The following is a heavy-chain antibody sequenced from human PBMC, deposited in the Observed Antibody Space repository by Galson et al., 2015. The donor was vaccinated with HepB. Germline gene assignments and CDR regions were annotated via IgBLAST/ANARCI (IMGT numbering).Heavy chain of an antibody. D-gene: IGHD3-10*01. CDR1: GYTFSGYY. CDR3: AREEDYYGSGSYYNYCYYYYGMDV. J-gene: IGHJ6*02. V-gene: IGHV1-2*02. CDR2: INTNSGGT. Sequence: SVKVSCKASGYTFSGYYMNWVRQAPGQGLEWMGWINTNSGGTYYAQKFQGRVTMTRDTSNSTAYLELSRLRSDDTAVYYCAREEDYYGSGSYYNYCYYYYGMDVWGQGTTVTVSS.